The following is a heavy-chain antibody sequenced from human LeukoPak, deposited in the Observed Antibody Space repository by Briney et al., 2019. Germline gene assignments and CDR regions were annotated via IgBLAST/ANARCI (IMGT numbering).Heavy chain of an antibody. CDR3: ARTRLPYYYDSSGSWDDAFDI. V-gene: IGHV1-69*13. CDR1: GGTFSSYA. CDR2: IIPIFGTA. J-gene: IGHJ3*02. D-gene: IGHD3-22*01. Sequence: ASVKVSCKASGGTFSSYAISWVRQAPGQGLEWMGGIIPIFGTANYAQKFQGRVTITADESTSTAYMELSSLRFEDTAVYYCARTRLPYYYDSSGSWDDAFDIWGQGTMVTVSS.